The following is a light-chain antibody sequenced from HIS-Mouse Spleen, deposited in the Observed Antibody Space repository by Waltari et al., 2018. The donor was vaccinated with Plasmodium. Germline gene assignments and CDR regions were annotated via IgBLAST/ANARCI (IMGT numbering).Light chain of an antibody. CDR3: YSTDSSGNHRV. J-gene: IGLJ3*02. CDR2: EDS. Sequence: SYELTQPPPVSVSPGQTARITCSGDALPNKYAYWYQQKSGQAPVLVIYEDSKRPSGIPERFSGSSSGTTATLTISGAQVEDEADYYCYSTDSSGNHRVFGGGTKLTVL. V-gene: IGLV3-10*01. CDR1: ALPNKY.